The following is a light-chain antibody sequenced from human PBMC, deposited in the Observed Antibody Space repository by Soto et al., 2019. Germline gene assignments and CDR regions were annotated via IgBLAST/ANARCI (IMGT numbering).Light chain of an antibody. Sequence: MMMTQSPATLSVSPGERVTLSCRTSHSVNSHVAWYQQKPGQAPRLLLYGASTRATGIPVRFSGSGFGTEFTLIISSLQSEDFAVYYCQQYKNWPLFGQGTRLEIK. CDR2: GAS. V-gene: IGKV3-15*01. CDR1: HSVNSH. CDR3: QQYKNWPL. J-gene: IGKJ5*01.